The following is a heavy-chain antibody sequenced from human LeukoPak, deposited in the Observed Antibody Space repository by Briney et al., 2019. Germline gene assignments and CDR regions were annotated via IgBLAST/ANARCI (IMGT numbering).Heavy chain of an antibody. J-gene: IGHJ5*02. CDR1: GGSISSSSYY. V-gene: IGHV4-30-4*08. D-gene: IGHD3-3*01. CDR3: ARVGGRYDFWSGSKGIPLINWFDP. CDR2: IYYSGST. Sequence: SETLSLTCTVSGGSISSSSYYWGWIRQPPGKGLEWIGYIYYSGSTYYNPSLKSRVTISVDTSKNQFSLKLSSVTAADTAVYYCARVGGRYDFWSGSKGIPLINWFDPWGQGTLVTVSS.